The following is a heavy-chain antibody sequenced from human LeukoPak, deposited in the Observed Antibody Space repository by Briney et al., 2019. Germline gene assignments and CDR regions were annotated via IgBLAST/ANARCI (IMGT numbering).Heavy chain of an antibody. V-gene: IGHV1-2*02. Sequence: ASVKVSCKASGYTFTDYYIHWVRQAPGQGLEWMGWISPNSGGTNYAQKFQGRVTMTRDTSISTAYMELSRLTSDDTAVYYCARGVAAVGGRWFDPWARAPWSPSPQ. CDR3: ARGVAAVGGRWFDP. J-gene: IGHJ5*02. D-gene: IGHD6-13*01. CDR1: GYTFTDYY. CDR2: ISPNSGGT.